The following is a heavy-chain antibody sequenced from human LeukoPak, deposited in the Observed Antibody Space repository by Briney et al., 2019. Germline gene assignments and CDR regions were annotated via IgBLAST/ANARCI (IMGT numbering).Heavy chain of an antibody. CDR3: ARLGSGNGLSY. D-gene: IGHD4-23*01. CDR2: IYPDDSDT. CDR1: GYIFTSYW. V-gene: IGHV5-51*01. J-gene: IGHJ4*02. Sequence: GESLKISCKGSGYIFTSYWIGWVRQMPGKGLEWMGIIYPDDSDTSYSPSFQGQVTISADKSTSTAYLQWSSLKASDTAMYYCARLGSGNGLSYWGQGTLVTVSS.